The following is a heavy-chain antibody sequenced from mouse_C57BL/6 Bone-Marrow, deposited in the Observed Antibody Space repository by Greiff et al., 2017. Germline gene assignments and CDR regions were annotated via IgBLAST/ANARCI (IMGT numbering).Heavy chain of an antibody. CDR3: ASSHAY. CDR2: ISDGGSYT. Sequence: EVMLVESGGGLVKPGGSLKLSCAASGFTFSSYSMSWVRQTPEKRLEWVATISDGGSYTYYPDNVKGRFTISRDNAKNNLYLQMSHLKSEDTAMYYCASSHAYWGQGTLVTVSA. V-gene: IGHV5-4*03. CDR1: GFTFSSYS. J-gene: IGHJ3*01.